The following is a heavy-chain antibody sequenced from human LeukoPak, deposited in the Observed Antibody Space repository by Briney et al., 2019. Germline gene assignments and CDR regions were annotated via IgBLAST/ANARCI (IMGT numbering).Heavy chain of an antibody. J-gene: IGHJ4*02. CDR1: GGSISSYY. CDR3: VRVIGYSGYDAFDY. CDR2: IYYSGST. Sequence: SETLSLTCTVSGGSISSYYWSWTRQPPGKGLEWIGYIYYSGSTNYNPSLKSRVTISVDTSKNQFSLKLSSVTAADTAVYYCVRVIGYSGYDAFDYWGQGTLVTVSS. V-gene: IGHV4-59*01. D-gene: IGHD5-12*01.